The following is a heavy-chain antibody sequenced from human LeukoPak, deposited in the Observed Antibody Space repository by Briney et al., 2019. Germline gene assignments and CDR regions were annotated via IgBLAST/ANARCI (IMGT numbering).Heavy chain of an antibody. CDR3: ARDNRHFVVVSGMTDHYMDV. J-gene: IGHJ6*03. CDR2: VKYDGISE. D-gene: IGHD2-21*01. CDR1: GFTFSSFG. V-gene: IGHV3-30*02. Sequence: PGGSLRLSCVASGFTFSSFGMHWVRQAPGKGLDWVAFVKYDGISEFYTDSVKGRFRISRDDSRSTVYLQMNSLKPEDTAVYYCARDNRHFVVVSGMTDHYMDVWGKGATVTISS.